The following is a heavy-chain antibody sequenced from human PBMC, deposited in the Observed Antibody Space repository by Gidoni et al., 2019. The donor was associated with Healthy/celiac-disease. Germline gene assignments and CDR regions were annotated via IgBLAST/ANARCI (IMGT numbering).Heavy chain of an antibody. D-gene: IGHD3-3*01. CDR2: IWYDGSNK. V-gene: IGHV3-33*01. J-gene: IGHJ6*02. Sequence: QVQLVESGGGVVQPGRSLRLSCAASGFTFSSYGMHWVRQAPGKGLEWVAVIWYDGSNKYYADSVKGRFTISRDNSKNTLYLQMNSLRAEDTAVYYCARAGYDFWSGYYSDYYYGMDVWGQGTTVTVSS. CDR1: GFTFSSYG. CDR3: ARAGYDFWSGYYSDYYYGMDV.